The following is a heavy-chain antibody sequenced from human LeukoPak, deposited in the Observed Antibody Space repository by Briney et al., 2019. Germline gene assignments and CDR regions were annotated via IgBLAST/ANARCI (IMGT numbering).Heavy chain of an antibody. Sequence: PGGSLRLSCAASGFTFSDYYMSWIRQAPGKGLEWVSYISSSGSTIYYADSVKGRFTISRDNAKNSLYLQMNSLRAEDTAVYYSARDLTPEYYDFWSGYSAGYWGQGTLVTVSS. D-gene: IGHD3-3*01. J-gene: IGHJ4*02. CDR1: GFTFSDYY. CDR2: ISSSGSTI. V-gene: IGHV3-11*04. CDR3: ARDLTPEYYDFWSGYSAGY.